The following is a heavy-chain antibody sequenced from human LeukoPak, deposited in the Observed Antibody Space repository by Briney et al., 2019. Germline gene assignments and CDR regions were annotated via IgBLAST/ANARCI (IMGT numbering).Heavy chain of an antibody. CDR3: ARHGSGTSLALYP. V-gene: IGHV4-59*08. CDR1: GGSMSSYY. D-gene: IGHD3-10*01. CDR2: ISYSGTT. Sequence: PSETLSLTCTVSGGSMSSYYWSWIRQSPGKGLEWVGYISYSGTTNYNPSLKSRVTISLGTSKNRLSLNLTSVTAADTAVYYCARHGSGTSLALYPWGQGTLVTASS. J-gene: IGHJ5*02.